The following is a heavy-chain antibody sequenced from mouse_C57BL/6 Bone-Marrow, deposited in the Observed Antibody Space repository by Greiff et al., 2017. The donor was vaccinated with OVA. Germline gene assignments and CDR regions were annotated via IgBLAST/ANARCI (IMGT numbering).Heavy chain of an antibody. CDR1: GYTFTSYW. CDR3: ARRGYYGSSYADYFDY. Sequence: VQLQQPGAELVKPGASVKLSCKASGYTFTSYWMHWVKQRPGRGLEWIGRIDPNSGGTKYNEKFKSKATLPVDKPSSTAYMQLSSLTSEDYAVYCCARRGYYGSSYADYFDYWGQGTTLTVSS. D-gene: IGHD1-1*01. J-gene: IGHJ2*01. CDR2: IDPNSGGT. V-gene: IGHV1-72*01.